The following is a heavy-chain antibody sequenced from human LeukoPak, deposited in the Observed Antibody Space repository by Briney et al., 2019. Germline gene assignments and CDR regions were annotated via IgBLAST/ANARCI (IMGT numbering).Heavy chain of an antibody. D-gene: IGHD1-26*01. V-gene: IGHV3-30*04. CDR1: GFTFSTYA. CDR2: ILDDVNNK. CDR3: ARDLLGWELHYFDY. J-gene: IGHJ4*02. Sequence: GGSLRLSCVASGFTFSTYAMHWVRQAPGKGLEWVAVILDDVNNKYYADSVKGRFSISRDNAKNSLYLQMNSLRAEDTAVYYCARDLLGWELHYFDYWGQGTLVTVSS.